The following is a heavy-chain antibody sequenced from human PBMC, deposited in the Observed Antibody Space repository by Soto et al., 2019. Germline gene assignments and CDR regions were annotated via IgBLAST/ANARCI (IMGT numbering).Heavy chain of an antibody. D-gene: IGHD3-16*01. V-gene: IGHV3-11*01. J-gene: IGHJ4*02. CDR1: GFTFSDYY. CDR2: ITSSSGAM. Sequence: QVRLVESGGGLVKPGGSLRLSCAASGFTFSDYYMSWIRQAPGKGLEWVSYITSSSGAMYYEDSVKGRFTISRDNAKNSLYLQMSTLRAEDTAVYYGAGIQGWGFDYWGQGTVVTVSP. CDR3: AGIQGWGFDY.